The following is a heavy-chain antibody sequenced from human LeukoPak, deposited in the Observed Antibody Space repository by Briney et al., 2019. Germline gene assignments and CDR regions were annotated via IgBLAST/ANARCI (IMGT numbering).Heavy chain of an antibody. V-gene: IGHV3-48*04. D-gene: IGHD4-17*01. CDR3: AKDFPYGDYSWVAHYFDY. J-gene: IGHJ4*02. CDR2: ISSSGSTI. Sequence: AGGSLRLSCTASGFTFSSYSMKWVRQAPGKGLEVVLYISSSGSTIYYADSVKGRFTISRDNAKNSLYLQMNSLRAEDTDVYYCAKDFPYGDYSWVAHYFDYWGQGTLVTVSS. CDR1: GFTFSSYS.